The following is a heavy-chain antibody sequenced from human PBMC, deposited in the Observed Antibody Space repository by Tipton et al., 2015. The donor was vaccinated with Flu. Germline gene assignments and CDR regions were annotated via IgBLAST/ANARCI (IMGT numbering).Heavy chain of an antibody. D-gene: IGHD1/OR15-1a*01. J-gene: IGHJ6*02. CDR2: INTGGNT. CDR1: GFTFSSYD. V-gene: IGHV3-13*01. Sequence: SLRLSCVASGFTFSSYDMHWVRQATGKGLEWVSAINTGGNTFYPDSVKGRFTISRENAKNSLYPQLNSLRAGDTAVYYCARAGNNYYGMDVWGQGTTVTVPS. CDR3: ARAGNNYYGMDV.